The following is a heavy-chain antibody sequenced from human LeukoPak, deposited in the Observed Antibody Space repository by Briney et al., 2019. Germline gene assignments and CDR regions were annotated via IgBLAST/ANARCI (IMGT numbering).Heavy chain of an antibody. CDR2: INPNSGGT. D-gene: IGHD5-12*01. J-gene: IGHJ6*03. CDR1: GYTFTGYY. CDR3: AKDLVATISRYYYYYYMDV. Sequence: ASVKVSFKASGYTFTGYYMHWVRQAPGQGLEWMGWINPNSGGTNYAQKFQGRVTMTRDTSISTAYMELSRLRSDDTAVYYCAKDLVATISRYYYYYYMDVWGKGTTVTISS. V-gene: IGHV1-2*02.